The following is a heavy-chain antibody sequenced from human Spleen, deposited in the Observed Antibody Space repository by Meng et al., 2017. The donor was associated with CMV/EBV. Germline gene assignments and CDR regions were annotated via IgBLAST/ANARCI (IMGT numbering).Heavy chain of an antibody. V-gene: IGHV1-2*02. CDR2: INPNSGGT. D-gene: IGHD3-3*01. Sequence: ASVKVSCKASGYTFTGYYMHWVRQAPGQGLEWMGWINPNSGGTNYAQKFQGRVTMTRDTSISTAYMELSRLRSDDTAVYYCARDRGGPAEQYYDFWSGYRGYYYYGMDVWGQGTTVTVSS. J-gene: IGHJ6*02. CDR1: GYTFTGYY. CDR3: ARDRGGPAEQYYDFWSGYRGYYYYGMDV.